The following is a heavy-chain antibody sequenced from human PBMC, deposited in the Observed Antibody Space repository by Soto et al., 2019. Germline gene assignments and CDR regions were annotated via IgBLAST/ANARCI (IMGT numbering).Heavy chain of an antibody. CDR1: GFTFSTYA. J-gene: IGHJ4*02. Sequence: PGGSLRLSCAASGFTFSTYAMTWVRQAPGKGLEWVSTLTGSGYTTYYADSVKGRFTISRDNSKNTLYLQMNSLRVEDTAVYYCAKDYSGYYYDSSGYYSFDYWGQGTLVTVSS. CDR2: LTGSGYTT. D-gene: IGHD3-22*01. CDR3: AKDYSGYYYDSSGYYSFDY. V-gene: IGHV3-23*01.